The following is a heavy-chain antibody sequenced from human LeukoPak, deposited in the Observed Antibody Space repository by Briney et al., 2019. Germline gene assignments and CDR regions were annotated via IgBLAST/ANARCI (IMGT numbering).Heavy chain of an antibody. CDR2: ISPYNGNT. V-gene: IGHV1-18*01. Sequence: GASVKVSCKPSGYTFRDYGISWVRQAPGQGLEWMGWISPYNGNTNYAQNLQGRVTMTTDTSTSTAYMELRSLRSDDTAVYYCARSISMVRGAIRDSFDIWGQGTMVTVSS. J-gene: IGHJ3*02. CDR3: ARSISMVRGAIRDSFDI. D-gene: IGHD3-10*01. CDR1: GYTFRDYG.